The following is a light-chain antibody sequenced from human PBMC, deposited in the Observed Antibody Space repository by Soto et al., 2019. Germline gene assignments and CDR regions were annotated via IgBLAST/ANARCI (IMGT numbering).Light chain of an antibody. CDR2: ATS. CDR1: QGISGY. CDR3: QQLYSYPVT. Sequence: DIQLTQSPSFLSASVGDRVTVTCRASQGISGYLAWYQQKPGKAPKLLIYATSTLQSGVPSRFSGRGSGTEFTITIRSLQPEDFATYYCQQLYSYPVTFGQGTKLEIK. J-gene: IGKJ2*01. V-gene: IGKV1-9*01.